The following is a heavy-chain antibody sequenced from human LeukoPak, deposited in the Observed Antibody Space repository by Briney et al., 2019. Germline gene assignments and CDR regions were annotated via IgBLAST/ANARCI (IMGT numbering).Heavy chain of an antibody. CDR3: ARGEVDTAMVRGVDFDY. CDR1: GGSISSYY. J-gene: IGHJ4*02. Sequence: PSETLSLTCTVSGGSISSYYWSWIRQPPGKGLEWIGYIYYSGSTNYNPSLKSRVTISVDTSKNQFSLKLSSVTAADTAVYYCARGEVDTAMVRGVDFDYWGQGTLVTVSS. D-gene: IGHD5-18*01. V-gene: IGHV4-59*08. CDR2: IYYSGST.